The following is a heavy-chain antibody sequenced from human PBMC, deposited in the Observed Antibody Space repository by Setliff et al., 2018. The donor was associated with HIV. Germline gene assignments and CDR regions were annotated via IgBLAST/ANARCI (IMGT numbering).Heavy chain of an antibody. CDR3: ARLGYSGSLVGAFDI. Sequence: SETLSLTCTVSSGSISTYYWTWIRQPPGKGLEWIGSIYHSGITYYNSSLKSRVTISVDTSKNQFSLNLTSVTAADTAVYYCARLGYSGSLVGAFDIWGQGTMVTVSS. CDR2: IYHSGIT. CDR1: SGSISTYY. D-gene: IGHD1-26*01. V-gene: IGHV4-59*08. J-gene: IGHJ3*02.